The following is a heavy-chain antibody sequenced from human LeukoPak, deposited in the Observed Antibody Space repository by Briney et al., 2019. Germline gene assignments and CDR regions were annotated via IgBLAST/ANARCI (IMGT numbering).Heavy chain of an antibody. CDR1: GGSISSYY. D-gene: IGHD2-2*01. CDR3: ASARTTAFMDV. CDR2: IYTSGST. V-gene: IGHV4-4*07. J-gene: IGHJ6*04. Sequence: SETLSLTCTVSGGSISSYYWSWIRQPAGKGLEWIGRIYTSGSTNYNPSLKSRVTVSVDTSKDQFSLKLSSVTAADTAVYYCASARTTAFMDVWGKGTTVTVSS.